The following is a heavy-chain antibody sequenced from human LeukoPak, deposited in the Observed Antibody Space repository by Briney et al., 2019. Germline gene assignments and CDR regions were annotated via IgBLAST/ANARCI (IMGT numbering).Heavy chain of an antibody. CDR3: ARTYCSTTSCPWGYLYDMDV. Sequence: SETLSLTCNVSGGSINNGGYYWSWIRQHPGKGLEWIGYIYYSGSTYYNPSLKSRVAISVDTSKKQFSLKLSSVTAADTAVYYCARTYCSTTSCPWGYLYDMDVWGQGTTVTVSS. D-gene: IGHD2-2*01. V-gene: IGHV4-31*03. CDR1: GGSINNGGYY. CDR2: IYYSGST. J-gene: IGHJ6*02.